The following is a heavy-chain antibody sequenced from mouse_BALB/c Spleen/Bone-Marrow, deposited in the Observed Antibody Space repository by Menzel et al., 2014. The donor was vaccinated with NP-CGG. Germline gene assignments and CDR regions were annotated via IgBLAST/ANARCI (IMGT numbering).Heavy chain of an antibody. Sequence: EVQLVESGGDLVRPGGSLKLSCTASGFTFNSYGMSWIRQTPDKRLEWVATISTGAGYIYYPDSVKGRFTISRDNAKNTLYLEMNSLKSEGTAMYYCARHRQGNAVSYYAMDYGGQGASVTVSS. CDR1: GFTFNSYG. CDR3: ARHRQGNAVSYYAMDY. D-gene: IGHD2-1*01. CDR2: ISTGAGYI. J-gene: IGHJ4*01. V-gene: IGHV5-6*01.